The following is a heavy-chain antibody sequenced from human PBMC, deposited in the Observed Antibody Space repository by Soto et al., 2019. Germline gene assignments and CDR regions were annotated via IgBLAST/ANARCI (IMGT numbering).Heavy chain of an antibody. CDR2: ISGSGGST. CDR1: GFTFSSYA. J-gene: IGHJ4*02. V-gene: IGHV3-23*01. Sequence: EVQLLESGGGLVQPGGSPRLSCAASGFTFSSYAMSWVRQAPGKGLEWVSAISGSGGSTYYADSVKGRFTISRDNSKNTLYLQMNSLRAEDTAVYYCAKAGSSSSWYGTHYWGQGTLVTVSS. CDR3: AKAGSSSSWYGTHY. D-gene: IGHD6-13*01.